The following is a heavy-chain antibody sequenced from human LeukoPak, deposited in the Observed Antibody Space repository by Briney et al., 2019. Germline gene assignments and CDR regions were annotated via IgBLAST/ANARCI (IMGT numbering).Heavy chain of an antibody. V-gene: IGHV4-59*01. CDR1: GGSISSYY. D-gene: IGHD5-18*01. CDR3: ARTTEGGYTYGYFYYYYMDV. CDR2: IHYSGST. Sequence: PSETLSLTCTVSGGSISSYYWSWIRQPPGKGLEWIGYIHYSGSTNYNPSLKSRVTISVDTSKNQFSLKLSSVTATDTAVYYCARTTEGGYTYGYFYYYYMDVWGKGTTVTISS. J-gene: IGHJ6*03.